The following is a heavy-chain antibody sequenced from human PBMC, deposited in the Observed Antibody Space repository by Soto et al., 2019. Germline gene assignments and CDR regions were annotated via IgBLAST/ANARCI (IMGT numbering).Heavy chain of an antibody. CDR1: GGSINSYY. CDR3: ARTRGDYFYGYFDY. Sequence: LSLTCTVSGGSINSYYWSWIRQPPGKGLEWIAYIFYSGSTNYNPSLKSRVTISVDTSKHQFSLNLSSVTAADTAVYYCARTRGDYFYGYFDYWGQGTLVTVSS. CDR2: IFYSGST. V-gene: IGHV4-59*01. J-gene: IGHJ4*02. D-gene: IGHD4-17*01.